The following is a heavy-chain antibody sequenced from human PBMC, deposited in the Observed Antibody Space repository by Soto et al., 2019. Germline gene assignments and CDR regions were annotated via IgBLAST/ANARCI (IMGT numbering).Heavy chain of an antibody. V-gene: IGHV3-33*01. D-gene: IGHD1-26*01. Sequence: QVQLVESGGGVVQPGRSLRLSCAASGFTFSSYGTHGVRQAPGKGLEGVAVIWYDGSNKYDADSVKGRFTISRDNSKNTLYRQMSSLRAEDTAVHYCSRVSGNYSDPDYYYGMDVWGQGTTVTVSS. CDR3: SRVSGNYSDPDYYYGMDV. CDR2: IWYDGSNK. CDR1: GFTFSSYG. J-gene: IGHJ6*02.